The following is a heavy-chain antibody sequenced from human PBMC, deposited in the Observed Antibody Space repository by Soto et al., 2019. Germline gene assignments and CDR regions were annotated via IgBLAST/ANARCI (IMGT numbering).Heavy chain of an antibody. J-gene: IGHJ4*02. CDR1: GYTFTSYA. CDR2: INAGNGNT. CDR3: ARDPGYSYGYN. D-gene: IGHD5-18*01. Sequence: QVQLVQSGAEVKKPGASVKVSCKASGYTFTSYAIHWVRQAPGQRLEWMGWINAGNGNTKYSHKLQGRVTITRDTAASTAYMELSSLRSEDTAVYYCARDPGYSYGYNWGQGTLVTVSS. V-gene: IGHV1-3*01.